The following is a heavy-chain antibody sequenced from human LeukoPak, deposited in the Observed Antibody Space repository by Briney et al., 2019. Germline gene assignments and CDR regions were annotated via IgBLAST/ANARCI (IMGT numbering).Heavy chain of an antibody. V-gene: IGHV1-18*01. CDR3: ARVVLLLARGTGWFDR. D-gene: IGHD3-22*01. J-gene: IGHJ5*02. CDR1: GYTFTSYG. Sequence: GASVKVSCKASGYTFTSYGISWVRQAPGQGLEWMGWISANNGNTNYAQKLQGRVTMTTDTSTSTAYMELRSLRSDDTAVYYCARVVLLLARGTGWFDRWGQGTLVTVSS. CDR2: ISANNGNT.